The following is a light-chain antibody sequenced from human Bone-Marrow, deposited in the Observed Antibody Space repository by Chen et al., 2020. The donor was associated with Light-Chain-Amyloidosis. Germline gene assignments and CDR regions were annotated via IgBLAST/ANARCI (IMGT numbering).Light chain of an antibody. CDR1: QTIRSNY. Sequence: IVLTQSPGTLSLSPGEGANLSCRASQTIRSNYLTWYQQKFGQAPRLLIYGSSSRANGIPDRFTGSGSGTDFTLTINRLEPEDFAMYYCQQYGTSPLTFGGGTKVEIK. V-gene: IGKV3-20*01. J-gene: IGKJ4*01. CDR3: QQYGTSPLT. CDR2: GSS.